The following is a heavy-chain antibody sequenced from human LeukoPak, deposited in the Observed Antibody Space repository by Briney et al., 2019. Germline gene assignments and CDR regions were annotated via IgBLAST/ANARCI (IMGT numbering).Heavy chain of an antibody. CDR1: GYSFTNYY. D-gene: IGHD3-10*01. CDR2: INPGGGTT. J-gene: IGHJ3*02. CDR3: ARGGFTTMVRGVIITLDAFDI. Sequence: ASVKVSGKASGYSFTNYYLHWVRQAPGQGFEWMGIINPGGGTTTYAQKFQGRVTMTRDTSTSTVYMELSSLRSEDTAVYYCARGGFTTMVRGVIITLDAFDIWGQGTMVTVSS. V-gene: IGHV1-46*01.